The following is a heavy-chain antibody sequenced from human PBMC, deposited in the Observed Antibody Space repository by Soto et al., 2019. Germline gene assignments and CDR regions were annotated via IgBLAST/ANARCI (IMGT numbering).Heavy chain of an antibody. CDR2: INGRSNYM. CDR3: AREDGVVGSSSAFDH. V-gene: IGHV3-21*01. Sequence: GGSVRLSCVFSGFTFSTYTMNWVRQAPGKGLEWVSSINGRSNYMYYADSVKGRFTISRDNAKNSLYLQMNRLRAEDTAIYYCAREDGVVGSSSAFDHWGLGTLVTVSS. D-gene: IGHD1-26*01. CDR1: GFTFSTYT. J-gene: IGHJ4*02.